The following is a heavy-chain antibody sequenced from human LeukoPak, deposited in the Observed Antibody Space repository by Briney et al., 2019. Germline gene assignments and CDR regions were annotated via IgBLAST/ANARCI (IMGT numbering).Heavy chain of an antibody. J-gene: IGHJ4*02. CDR1: GGSISSYY. D-gene: IGHD6-19*01. CDR2: IYYSGST. CDR3: ARHGRAVAGDFDY. Sequence: KPSETLSLTCTVSGGSISSYYWSWIRQPPGKGLEWIGYIYYSGSTTYNPSLKSRVTISVDTSKNQFSLKLRSVTAADTAVYYCARHGRAVAGDFDYWGQGTLVTVSS. V-gene: IGHV4-59*08.